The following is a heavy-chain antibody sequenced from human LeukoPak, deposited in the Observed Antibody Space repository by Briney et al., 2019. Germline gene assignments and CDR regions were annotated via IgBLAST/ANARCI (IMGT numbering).Heavy chain of an antibody. D-gene: IGHD1-7*01. V-gene: IGHV3-30*18. J-gene: IGHJ6*02. Sequence: GSLRLSCAASGFTFSSYGMHWVRQAPGKGLEWVAVISYDGSNKYYADSVKGRFTISRDNSKNTLYLQMNSLRAEDTAVYYCAKDIGDNWNWDYYYYGMDVWGQGTTVTVSS. CDR3: AKDIGDNWNWDYYYYGMDV. CDR2: ISYDGSNK. CDR1: GFTFSSYG.